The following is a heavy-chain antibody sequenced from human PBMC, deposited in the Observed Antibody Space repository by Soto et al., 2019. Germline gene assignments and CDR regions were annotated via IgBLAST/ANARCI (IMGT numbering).Heavy chain of an antibody. D-gene: IGHD3-10*01. Sequence: PSETLSLTCTVSGGSISSGGYYWSWIRQHPGKGLEWIGYIYYSGSTYYNPSLKSRVTISVDTSKNQFSLKLSSVTAADTAVYYCARDTAPAMVRGVSTRYYYYGMDVWGQGTTVTVSS. J-gene: IGHJ6*02. V-gene: IGHV4-31*03. CDR3: ARDTAPAMVRGVSTRYYYYGMDV. CDR1: GGSISSGGYY. CDR2: IYYSGST.